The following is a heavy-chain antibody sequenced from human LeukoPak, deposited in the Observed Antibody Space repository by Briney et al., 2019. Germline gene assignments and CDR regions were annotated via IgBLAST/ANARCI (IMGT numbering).Heavy chain of an antibody. V-gene: IGHV1-2*02. CDR3: ARDLRGYSYGYHYYYYMDV. CDR1: GYTFTGYY. Sequence: ASGKVSCKASGYTFTGYYMLWVRQAPGQGLEWMGWINPNSGGTNYAQKFQGRVTMTRDTSISTAYMELSRLRSDDTAVYYCARDLRGYSYGYHYYYYMDVWGKGTTVTVSS. J-gene: IGHJ6*03. CDR2: INPNSGGT. D-gene: IGHD5-18*01.